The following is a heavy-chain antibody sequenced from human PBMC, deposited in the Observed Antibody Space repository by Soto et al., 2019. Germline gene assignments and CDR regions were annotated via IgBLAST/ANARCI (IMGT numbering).Heavy chain of an antibody. CDR1: GGSISSYY. Sequence: ASETLSLTCTVSGGSISSYYWSWIRQPPGKGLEWIGYIYYSGSTNYNPSLKSRVTISVDTSKNQFSLKLSSVTAADTAVYYCARGVQLWLQTGYGMDVWGQGTTVTVSS. CDR2: IYYSGST. J-gene: IGHJ6*02. V-gene: IGHV4-59*01. CDR3: ARGVQLWLQTGYGMDV. D-gene: IGHD5-18*01.